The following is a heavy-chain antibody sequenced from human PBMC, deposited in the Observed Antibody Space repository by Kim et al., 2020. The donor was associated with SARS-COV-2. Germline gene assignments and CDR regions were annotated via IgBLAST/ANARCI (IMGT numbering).Heavy chain of an antibody. CDR2: ITWDGSTK. D-gene: IGHD1-26*01. CDR1: GFTFSNYA. Sequence: GGSLRLSCKTSGFTFSNYAMHWVRQGPGQGLEWVSGITWDGSTKYYADSVRGRFTVSRDNSKNSIYLQMSSLRLEDTALYYCAKKEGTTNRAIDYWGQG. CDR3: AKKEGTTNRAIDY. V-gene: IGHV3-30*18. J-gene: IGHJ4*02.